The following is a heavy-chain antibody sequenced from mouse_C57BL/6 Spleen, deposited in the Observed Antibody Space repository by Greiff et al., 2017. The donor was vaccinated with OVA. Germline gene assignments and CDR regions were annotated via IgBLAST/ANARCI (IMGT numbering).Heavy chain of an antibody. CDR2: ISYDGSN. J-gene: IGHJ3*01. V-gene: IGHV3-6*01. D-gene: IGHD1-1*01. CDR3: ARDDGSSWAY. Sequence: EVQLQQSGPGLVKPSQSLSLTCSVTGYSITSGYYWNWIRQFPGNKLEWMGYISYDGSNNYNPSLKNRISITRDTSKNQFFLKLNSVTTEDTATYYCARDDGSSWAYWGQGTLVTVSA. CDR1: GYSITSGYY.